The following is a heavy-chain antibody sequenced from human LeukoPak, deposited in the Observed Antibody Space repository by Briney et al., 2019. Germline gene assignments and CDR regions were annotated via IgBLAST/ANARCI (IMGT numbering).Heavy chain of an antibody. D-gene: IGHD1-26*01. CDR1: GFTFSTYA. J-gene: IGHJ2*01. CDR2: IIDSGGAT. CDR3: AKPGGSGSYGDWYFDL. V-gene: IGHV3-23*01. Sequence: PGGSLRLSCAASGFTFSTYAMSWVRQAPRRGLEWVSSIIDSGGATYYADSVKGRFTISRDNSMNTLYLQMNSLRAEDTAVYYCAKPGGSGSYGDWYFDLWGRGTLVTVSS.